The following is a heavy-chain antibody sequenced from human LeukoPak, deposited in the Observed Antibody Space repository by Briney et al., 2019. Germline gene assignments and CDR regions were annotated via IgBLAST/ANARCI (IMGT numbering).Heavy chain of an antibody. D-gene: IGHD3-22*01. Sequence: SETLSLTCTVSGGSISSYYWSWIRQPPGKGLEWIGYIYYSGSTNYNPSLKSRVTISVDTSKNQFSLKLSSVTAADTAVYYCARVGYYDSSGYLDYWGQGTLATVSS. CDR3: ARVGYYDSSGYLDY. CDR2: IYYSGST. V-gene: IGHV4-59*01. J-gene: IGHJ4*02. CDR1: GGSISSYY.